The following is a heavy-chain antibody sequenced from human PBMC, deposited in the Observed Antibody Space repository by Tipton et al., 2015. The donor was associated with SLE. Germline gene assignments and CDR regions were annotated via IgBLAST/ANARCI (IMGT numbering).Heavy chain of an antibody. Sequence: GSLRLSCAASGFTFSSYAMSWVRQAPGKGLEWVSGISGSGGTTDYADSVKGRFTISRDNSKNTLYLQMNSLRAEDTAVYYCARDLWWSSGWRPYAFDMWGQGTMVTVSS. V-gene: IGHV3-23*01. CDR3: ARDLWWSSGWRPYAFDM. CDR1: GFTFSSYA. D-gene: IGHD6-19*01. J-gene: IGHJ3*02. CDR2: ISGSGGTT.